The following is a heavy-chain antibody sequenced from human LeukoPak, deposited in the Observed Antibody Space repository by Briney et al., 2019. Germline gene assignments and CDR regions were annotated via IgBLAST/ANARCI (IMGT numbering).Heavy chain of an antibody. CDR2: IYYSGST. D-gene: IGHD3-3*01. Sequence: SETLSLTCTVSGGPISSYYWSWIRQPPGKGLEWIGYIYYSGSTNYNPSLKSRVTISVDTSKNQFSLKLSSVTAADTAVYYCAREGNDFSAPFQHWGQGTLVTVSS. CDR1: GGPISSYY. J-gene: IGHJ1*01. V-gene: IGHV4-59*01. CDR3: AREGNDFSAPFQH.